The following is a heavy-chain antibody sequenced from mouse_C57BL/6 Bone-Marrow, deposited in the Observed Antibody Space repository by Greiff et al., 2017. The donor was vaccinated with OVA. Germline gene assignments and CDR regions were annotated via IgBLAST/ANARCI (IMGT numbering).Heavy chain of an antibody. D-gene: IGHD1-1*01. Sequence: EVQLQQSGPELVKPGASVKISCKASGYSFTDYNMNWVKQSNGKSLEWIGVINPNDGTTSYNQKFKGKATLTVDQSSSTAYMQLNSLTSEDSAVYYCAIPYYYGSSYVMDYWGQGTSVTVSS. V-gene: IGHV1-39*01. CDR2: INPNDGTT. CDR3: AIPYYYGSSYVMDY. CDR1: GYSFTDYN. J-gene: IGHJ4*01.